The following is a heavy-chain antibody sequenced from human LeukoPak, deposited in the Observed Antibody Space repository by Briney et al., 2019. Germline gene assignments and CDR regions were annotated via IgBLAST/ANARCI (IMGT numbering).Heavy chain of an antibody. CDR1: GFTFSSYG. Sequence: GRSLRLSCVASGFTFSSYGMHWVRQAPGKGLEWVAVISNDGSAEYYAESVKGRFTISRDNSRNTVYLQMNSLSAEETAVYYCAKEGSGSLRSFDYWGQGTLVTVSS. CDR3: AKEGSGSLRSFDY. J-gene: IGHJ4*02. CDR2: ISNDGSAE. V-gene: IGHV3-30*18. D-gene: IGHD3-10*01.